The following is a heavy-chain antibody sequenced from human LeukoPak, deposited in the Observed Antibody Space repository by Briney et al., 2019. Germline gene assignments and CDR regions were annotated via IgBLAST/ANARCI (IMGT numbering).Heavy chain of an antibody. J-gene: IGHJ4*02. CDR1: GFTFSGSA. D-gene: IGHD1-26*01. Sequence: PGGSLRLSCAASGFTFSGSAMHWVRQASGKGLEWVGRIRSKANSYATAYAASVKGRFTISRDDSKNTAYLQMNSLKTEDTAVYYCTRPSDRIVGATTPFDYWGQGTLVTVSS. CDR2: IRSKANSYAT. V-gene: IGHV3-73*01. CDR3: TRPSDRIVGATTPFDY.